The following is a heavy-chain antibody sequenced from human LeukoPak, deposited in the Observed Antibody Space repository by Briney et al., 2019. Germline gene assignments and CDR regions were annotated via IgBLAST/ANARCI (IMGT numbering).Heavy chain of an antibody. Sequence: ETLSLTCTVSGGSISSYYWSWVRQAPGKGLEWVSAISGSGGSTYYADSVKGRFTISRDNSKNTLYLQMNSLRAEDTAVYYCAKSTGYYYDSSGYGYWGQGTLVTVSS. CDR1: GGSISSYY. CDR2: ISGSGGST. V-gene: IGHV3-23*01. CDR3: AKSTGYYYDSSGYGY. J-gene: IGHJ4*02. D-gene: IGHD3-22*01.